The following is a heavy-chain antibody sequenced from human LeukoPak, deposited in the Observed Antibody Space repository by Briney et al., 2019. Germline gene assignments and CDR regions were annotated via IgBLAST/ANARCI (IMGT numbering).Heavy chain of an antibody. V-gene: IGHV4-59*01. D-gene: IGHD3-10*01. CDR1: GGSISSYY. CDR2: IYYSGST. Sequence: SETLSLTCTVSGGSISSYYWSWIRQPPGKGLEWIGYIYYSGSTNYNPSLKSRVTISVDTSKNQFSLKLSSVTAADTAVYYCARHGSGSYYDYWGQGTLVTVSS. J-gene: IGHJ4*02. CDR3: ARHGSGSYYDY.